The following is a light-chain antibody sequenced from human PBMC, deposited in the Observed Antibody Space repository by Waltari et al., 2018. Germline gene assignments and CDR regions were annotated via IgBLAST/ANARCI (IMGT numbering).Light chain of an antibody. V-gene: IGKV3-20*01. CDR3: QHYYNFPWT. CDR2: GAS. J-gene: IGKJ1*01. CDR1: QSVSSIY. Sequence: EIVLTQSPGTLSLSPGERATLSCRASQSVSSIYLAWYQQKPGQAPRLLIYGASGRATGIPDRFSGSGSGTDFTLTISRLEPEDFAVYYCQHYYNFPWTFGQGTKVEIK.